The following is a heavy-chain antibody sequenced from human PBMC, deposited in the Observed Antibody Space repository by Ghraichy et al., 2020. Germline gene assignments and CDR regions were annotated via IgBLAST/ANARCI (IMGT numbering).Heavy chain of an antibody. CDR1: GFTFRSYG. CDR3: AKERESSGYYSFRGDYYGMDV. Sequence: GSLRLTCAASGFTFRSYGMHWVRQAPGKGLEWVAVISYDGSNKDYGDSVKGRFTISRDNSKNTLFLQMNSLRAEDTAVYYCAKERESSGYYSFRGDYYGMDVWGQGTTVTVSS. V-gene: IGHV3-30*18. J-gene: IGHJ6*02. D-gene: IGHD3-22*01. CDR2: ISYDGSNK.